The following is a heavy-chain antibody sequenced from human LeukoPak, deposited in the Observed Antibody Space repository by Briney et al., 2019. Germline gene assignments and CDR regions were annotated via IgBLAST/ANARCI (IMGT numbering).Heavy chain of an antibody. Sequence: PGGSLRLSCGVSGFTFSDYWMSWVRQAPGKGLEWVASIKQDGSDKYYVDPVKGRFTISRDNAKKSQYLQMSSLRVEGTAVYYCARGGRHTVTTIVCDHFDYWGQGTLVTVSS. CDR2: IKQDGSDK. D-gene: IGHD4-17*01. CDR1: GFTFSDYW. J-gene: IGHJ4*02. CDR3: ARGGRHTVTTIVCDHFDY. V-gene: IGHV3-7*01.